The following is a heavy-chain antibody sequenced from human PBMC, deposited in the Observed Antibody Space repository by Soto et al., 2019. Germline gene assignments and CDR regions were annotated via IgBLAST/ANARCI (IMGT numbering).Heavy chain of an antibody. Sequence: GGSLRLSCAASGFTFRNYNMNWVRQAPGKGLEWVANIKEDGSEKYYVDSVKGRFTISRDNAKNSLSLQMNSLRAEDTAVYYCARYGSGKYHYYYGMDIWGQGTTVTVSS. D-gene: IGHD3-10*01. CDR1: GFTFRNYN. J-gene: IGHJ6*02. CDR3: ARYGSGKYHYYYGMDI. CDR2: IKEDGSEK. V-gene: IGHV3-7*01.